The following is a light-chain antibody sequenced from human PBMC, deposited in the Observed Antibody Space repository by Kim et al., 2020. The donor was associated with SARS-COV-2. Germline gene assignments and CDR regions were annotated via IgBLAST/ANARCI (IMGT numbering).Light chain of an antibody. CDR2: KAS. Sequence: DIQMTQSPSTLSAAVGDRVTITCRASQNINSWLAWYQQEPGKAPKLLIYKASSLESGVPSRFSGSGSGTEFTLTISSLQPDDFATYYCQQYKTYPWTFGQGTKVDIK. CDR3: QQYKTYPWT. CDR1: QNINSW. J-gene: IGKJ1*01. V-gene: IGKV1-5*03.